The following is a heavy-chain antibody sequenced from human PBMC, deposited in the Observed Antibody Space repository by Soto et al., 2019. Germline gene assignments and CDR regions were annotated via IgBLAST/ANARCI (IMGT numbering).Heavy chain of an antibody. CDR2: IKSNTDGGAR. J-gene: IGHJ6*02. Sequence: PGGSLRLSCAASGFTLTKASMSWVRQAPGKGLEWVGHIKSNTDGGARDYAAPVKGRFTVSRDDSRNTLYLQLNSLKTEDTAVYYFTTAPFSFITLPGTSFLIGMDVWGQGTTVTVSS. CDR3: TTAPFSFITLPGTSFLIGMDV. V-gene: IGHV3-15*01. CDR1: GFTLTKAS. D-gene: IGHD3-10*01.